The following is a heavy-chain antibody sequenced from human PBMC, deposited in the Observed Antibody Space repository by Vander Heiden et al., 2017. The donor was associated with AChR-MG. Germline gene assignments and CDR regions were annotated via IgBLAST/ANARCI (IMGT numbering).Heavy chain of an antibody. CDR3: ARRYCSSTSCSLIDY. CDR1: RFTFSAHN. CDR2: TGNKANSYTT. D-gene: IGHD2-2*01. J-gene: IGHJ4*02. Sequence: EVQLVESGGGLVQPGGPLRLSCAAPRFTFSAHNIDGVRQGPGEGLEWVGHTGNKANSYTTQYAASVKGRFIISRDDSKNSLNLQMNSLKTEDTAVYYCARRYCSSTSCSLIDYWGQGTLVTVSS. V-gene: IGHV3-72*01.